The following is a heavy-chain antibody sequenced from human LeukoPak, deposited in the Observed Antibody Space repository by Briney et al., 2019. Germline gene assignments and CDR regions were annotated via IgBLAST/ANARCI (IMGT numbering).Heavy chain of an antibody. J-gene: IGHJ4*02. Sequence: SVKVSCKASGGTFSSYAISWVRQAPGQGLEWMGSIIPILGIANYAQKFQGRVTITADKSTSTAYMELSSLRSEDTAVYYCARGRERHVLRFLEWLSYFDYWGQGTLVTVSS. D-gene: IGHD3-3*01. CDR2: IIPILGIA. CDR1: GGTFSSYA. CDR3: ARGRERHVLRFLEWLSYFDY. V-gene: IGHV1-69*04.